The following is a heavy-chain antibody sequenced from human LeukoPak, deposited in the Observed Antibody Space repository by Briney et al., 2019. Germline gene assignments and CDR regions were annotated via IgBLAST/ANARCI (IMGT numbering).Heavy chain of an antibody. V-gene: IGHV3-20*04. CDR1: GFTFDVYG. J-gene: IGHJ5*02. Sequence: GGSLRLSCAPSGFTFDVYGMSWVRQAPGRGREWVSGINWNGGSTGYADSVKGRFTISRDNAKNSPYLQMNSLRAEDTALYYCARGGRYSSSWIDNWFDPWGQGTLVTVSS. D-gene: IGHD6-13*01. CDR2: INWNGGST. CDR3: ARGGRYSSSWIDNWFDP.